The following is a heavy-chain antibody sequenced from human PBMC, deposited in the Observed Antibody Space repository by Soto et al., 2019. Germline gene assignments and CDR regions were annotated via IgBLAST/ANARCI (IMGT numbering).Heavy chain of an antibody. V-gene: IGHV3-21*01. CDR2: ISSSSSYI. Sequence: GGSLRLSCAASGFTFSSYSMNWVRQAPGKGLEWVSSISSSSSYIYYADSVKGRFTISRDNAKNSLYLQMNSLRAEDTAVYYCASVDTAMARYYYYGMDVWGQGTTVTSP. CDR3: ASVDTAMARYYYYGMDV. D-gene: IGHD5-18*01. CDR1: GFTFSSYS. J-gene: IGHJ6*02.